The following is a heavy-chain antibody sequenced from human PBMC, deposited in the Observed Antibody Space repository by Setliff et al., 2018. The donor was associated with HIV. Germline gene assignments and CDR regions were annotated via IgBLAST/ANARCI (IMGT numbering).Heavy chain of an antibody. D-gene: IGHD6-19*01. Sequence: ASVKVSCKASGYTFTSYGISWVRQAPGQGLEWMGRISAYNGNTDHAQRLQGRVTMTTDTSTRTAYMELRSLRSDDTAVYYCARAAVAGPWRKLDYWGQGTPVTVSS. CDR1: GYTFTSYG. V-gene: IGHV1-18*01. J-gene: IGHJ4*02. CDR3: ARAAVAGPWRKLDY. CDR2: ISAYNGNT.